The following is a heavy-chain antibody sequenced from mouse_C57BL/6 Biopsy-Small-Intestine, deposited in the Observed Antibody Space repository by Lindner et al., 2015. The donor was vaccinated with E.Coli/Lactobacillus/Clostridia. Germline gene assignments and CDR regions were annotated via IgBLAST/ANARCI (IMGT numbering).Heavy chain of an antibody. J-gene: IGHJ4*01. D-gene: IGHD1-1*01. Sequence: VQLQESGAELMKPGASVKISCKATGYTFTGYWIEWVKQRPGHGLEWIGESLPGSGHTNYNEKFKGKATLTADTSSNTAYMQLSSLTTEDSAIYYCANYYGSSPYFAMDYWGQGTSVTVSS. CDR1: GYTFTGYW. V-gene: IGHV1-9*01. CDR3: ANYYGSSPYFAMDY. CDR2: SLPGSGHT.